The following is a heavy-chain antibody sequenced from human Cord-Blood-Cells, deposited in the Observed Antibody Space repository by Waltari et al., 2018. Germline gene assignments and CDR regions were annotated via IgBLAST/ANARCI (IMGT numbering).Heavy chain of an antibody. CDR3: ARVGRQLVATSGNP. Sequence: QVQLQQWGAGLLKPSETLSLTCAVYGGSFSGYYWSWIRQPPGKGREWIGEINHSAGTTSNPSRNSRVTISVDTSKNQFSLKLSSVTAADTAVYYCARVGRQLVATSGNPWGQGTLVTVSS. D-gene: IGHD5-12*01. CDR1: GGSFSGYY. J-gene: IGHJ5*02. V-gene: IGHV4-34*01. CDR2: INHSAGT.